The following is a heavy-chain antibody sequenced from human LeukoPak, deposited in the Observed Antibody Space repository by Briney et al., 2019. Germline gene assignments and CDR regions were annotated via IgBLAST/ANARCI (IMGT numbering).Heavy chain of an antibody. D-gene: IGHD3-22*01. Sequence: GGSLRLSCAASGFTFSSYAMSWVRQAPGKGLEWVSAISGSGGSTYYADSVKGRFTISRDNAKNSVYLQMNSLRAEDTAVYYCARSSGYPFFDYWGQGTLVTVSS. V-gene: IGHV3-23*01. J-gene: IGHJ4*02. CDR1: GFTFSSYA. CDR3: ARSSGYPFFDY. CDR2: ISGSGGST.